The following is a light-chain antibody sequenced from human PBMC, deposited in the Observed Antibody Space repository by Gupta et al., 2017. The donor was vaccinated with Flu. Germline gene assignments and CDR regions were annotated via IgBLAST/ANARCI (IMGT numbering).Light chain of an antibody. CDR3: QQSYKSPLS. V-gene: IGKV1-39*01. Sequence: PSAQGATIRGRVNKSGWESQNNSSYLNWYQQKPGKAPRLLIYGASSWESGVPERFSGSGSGTDSTLTISSLQTEDVATYYCQQSYKSPLSFGEGTKVEIK. CDR2: GAS. J-gene: IGKJ1*01. CDR1: QNNSSY.